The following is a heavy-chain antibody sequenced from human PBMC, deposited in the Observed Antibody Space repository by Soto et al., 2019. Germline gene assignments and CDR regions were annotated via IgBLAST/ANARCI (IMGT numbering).Heavy chain of an antibody. J-gene: IGHJ3*02. CDR3: ARDQSAVAGAFDI. D-gene: IGHD6-19*01. CDR1: GFTFSSYS. V-gene: IGHV3-21*01. CDR2: ISSSSSYI. Sequence: GGSLRLSCAASGFTFSSYSMNWVRQAPGKGLEWVSSISSSSSYIYYADSVKGRFTISRDNAKNSLYLQMNSLRAEDTAVYYCARDQSAVAGAFDIWGQGTMVTVSS.